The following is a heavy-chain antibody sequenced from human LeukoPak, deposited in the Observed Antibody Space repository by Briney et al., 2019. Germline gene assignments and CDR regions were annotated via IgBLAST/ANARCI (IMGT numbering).Heavy chain of an antibody. CDR1: GFTFSSYS. J-gene: IGHJ6*02. CDR3: ARDRGYCSSTSCYGYYYYGMDV. D-gene: IGHD2-2*01. CDR2: ISSSSSYI. Sequence: TGGSLRLSCAASGFTFSSYSMNWVRQAPGKGLEWVSSISSSSSYIYYADSVKGRFTISRDNAKNSLYLQMNSLRAEDTAVYYCARDRGYCSSTSCYGYYYYGMDVWGQGTTFTASS. V-gene: IGHV3-21*01.